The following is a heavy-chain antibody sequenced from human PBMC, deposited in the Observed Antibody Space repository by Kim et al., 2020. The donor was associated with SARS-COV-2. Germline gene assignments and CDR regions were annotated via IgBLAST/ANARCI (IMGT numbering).Heavy chain of an antibody. CDR1: GRSLNSNY. Sequence: SETLSLTCTVSGRSLNSNYWNWVRQPPGGGLEWVGHVYSSGATSYNTSLQSRLSISLDMSRNQFSLTLTSVTAADTATYYCAKKGAGSILDAWGPGSLVIVSS. CDR2: VYSSGAT. D-gene: IGHD3-9*01. CDR3: AKKGAGSILDA. V-gene: IGHV4-59*03. J-gene: IGHJ4*02.